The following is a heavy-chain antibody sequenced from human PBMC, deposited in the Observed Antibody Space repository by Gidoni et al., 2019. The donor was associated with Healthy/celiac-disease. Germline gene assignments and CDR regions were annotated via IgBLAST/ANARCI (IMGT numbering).Heavy chain of an antibody. CDR1: GFTFSSYD. V-gene: IGHV3-13*01. Sequence: EVQLVESGGGLVQPGGSLRLSCAASGFTFSSYDMHWVRQATGKGLEWGSAIGTAGDTYYPGSVKGRFTISRENAKNSLYLQMNSLRAGDTAVYYCARGGREEHFDYWGQGTLVTVSS. CDR2: IGTAGDT. J-gene: IGHJ4*02. CDR3: ARGGREEHFDY. D-gene: IGHD1-26*01.